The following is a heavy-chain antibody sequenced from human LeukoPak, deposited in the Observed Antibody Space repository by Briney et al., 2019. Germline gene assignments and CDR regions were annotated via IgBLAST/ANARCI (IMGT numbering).Heavy chain of an antibody. Sequence: SETLSLTCAVYGGSFSGYYWSWIRQPPGKGLGWIGEINHSGSTNYNPSLKSRVTISVDTSKNQFSLKLSSVTAADTAVYYRARGYSSSWYFNWFDPWGQGTPVTVSS. J-gene: IGHJ5*02. D-gene: IGHD6-13*01. V-gene: IGHV4-34*01. CDR2: INHSGST. CDR3: ARGYSSSWYFNWFDP. CDR1: GGSFSGYY.